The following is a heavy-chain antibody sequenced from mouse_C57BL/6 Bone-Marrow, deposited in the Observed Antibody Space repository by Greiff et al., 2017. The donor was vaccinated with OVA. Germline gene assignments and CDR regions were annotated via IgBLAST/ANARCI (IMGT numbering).Heavy chain of an antibody. V-gene: IGHV1S135*01. J-gene: IGHJ3*01. D-gene: IGHD2-4*01. CDR3: ARDDDYDWFAY. CDR2: IDPYSGGT. Sequence: EVQLQESGPELVKPGASVKVSCKASGYSFTDYNMYWVKQSHGKSLEWIGYIDPYSGGTSYNKKFRGKTTLTVDKSSSTAFMHLTSLTSEDSAVYYCARDDDYDWFAYWGRGTLVTVSA. CDR1: GYSFTDYN.